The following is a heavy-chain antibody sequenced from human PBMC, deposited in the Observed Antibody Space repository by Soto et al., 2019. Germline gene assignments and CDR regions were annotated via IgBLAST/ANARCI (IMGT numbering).Heavy chain of an antibody. J-gene: IGHJ4*02. CDR2: IYHSGST. V-gene: IGHV4-30-2*01. CDR1: GGSISSGGYS. Sequence: SETLSLTCAVSGGSISSGGYSWSWIRHPPGKGLEWIGYIYHSGSTYYNPSLKSRVTISVDRSKNQFSLKLSSVTAADTAVYYCARHGMVRGVGFDYWGQGTLVTVSS. CDR3: ARHGMVRGVGFDY. D-gene: IGHD3-10*01.